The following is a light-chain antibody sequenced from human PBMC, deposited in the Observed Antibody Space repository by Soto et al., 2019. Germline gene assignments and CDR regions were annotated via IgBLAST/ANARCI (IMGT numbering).Light chain of an antibody. CDR1: SSDVGSYNL. CDR2: DVS. J-gene: IGLJ1*01. CDR3: SSYTSSSTPYV. V-gene: IGLV2-14*02. Sequence: QSVLTQPASVSGSPGQSITISCTGTSSDVGSYNLVCWYQQHPGKAPNLMIYDVSNRPTGVSNRFSGSKSGNTASLTISGLQAEDEADYYCSSYTSSSTPYVFGTGTQLTVL.